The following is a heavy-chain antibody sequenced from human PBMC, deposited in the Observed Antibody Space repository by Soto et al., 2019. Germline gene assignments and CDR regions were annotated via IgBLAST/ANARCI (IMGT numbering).Heavy chain of an antibody. Sequence: QVQLQQWGAGLLKPSETLSLTCAVYGGSFSGYYWNWIRQPPGKGLVWIGEINHSGSTNYNPSLTSRVTLSVDTSKNQSSLKLSSVTAADRVLYYCARGWGRIFDYWGQGTLVTVSS. J-gene: IGHJ4*02. V-gene: IGHV4-34*01. CDR2: INHSGST. CDR3: ARGWGRIFDY. CDR1: GGSFSGYY. D-gene: IGHD7-27*01.